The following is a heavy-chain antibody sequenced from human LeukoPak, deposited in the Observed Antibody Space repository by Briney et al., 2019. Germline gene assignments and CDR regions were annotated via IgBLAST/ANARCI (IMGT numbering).Heavy chain of an antibody. CDR1: NASISSYY. D-gene: IGHD6-6*01. J-gene: IGHJ5*02. V-gene: IGHV4-59*01. CDR3: ARGGGYSSSYNWFDP. Sequence: SETLSLTCTVSNASISSYYRSWVRQPPGKGLEWIGYIYYSGSTNYNPSLKSRVTISVDTPKNQFSLRLTSVTAADTAVYYCARGGGYSSSYNWFDPWGQGTLVTVSS. CDR2: IYYSGST.